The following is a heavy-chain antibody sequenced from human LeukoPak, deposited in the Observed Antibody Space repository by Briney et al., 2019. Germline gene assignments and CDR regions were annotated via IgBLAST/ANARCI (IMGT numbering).Heavy chain of an antibody. CDR1: GFTFSSYG. CDR2: ISYDGSNK. D-gene: IGHD3-10*01. J-gene: IGHJ5*02. Sequence: PGRSLRLSCAASGFTFSSYGMHWVRQAPGKGLGWVAVISYDGSNKYYADSVKGRFTISRDNSKNTLYLQMNSLRAEDTAVYYCATAYGSGSYPWGQGTLVTVSS. V-gene: IGHV3-30*03. CDR3: ATAYGSGSYP.